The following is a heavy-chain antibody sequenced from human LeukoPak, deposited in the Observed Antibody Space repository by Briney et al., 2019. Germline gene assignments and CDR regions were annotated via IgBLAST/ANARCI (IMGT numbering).Heavy chain of an antibody. CDR2: IYTSGST. CDR3: ARVNYYDSSGYYLDGYYYYYMDV. Sequence: PSETLSLTCTVSGASISGYYWSWIRQPAGKGLEWIGRIYTSGSTNYNPSLKSRVTISVDTSKNQFSLKLSSVTAADTAVYYCARVNYYDSSGYYLDGYYYYYMDVWGKGTTVTVSS. J-gene: IGHJ6*03. V-gene: IGHV4-4*07. D-gene: IGHD3-22*01. CDR1: GASISGYY.